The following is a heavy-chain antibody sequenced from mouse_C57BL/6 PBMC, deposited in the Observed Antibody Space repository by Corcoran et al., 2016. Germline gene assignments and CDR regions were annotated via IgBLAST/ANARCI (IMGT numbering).Heavy chain of an antibody. J-gene: IGHJ1*03. D-gene: IGHD2-5*01. Sequence: QVQLQPSGAELVKPGASVKLSCKASGYTFTEYTLHWVKPRSGQGLEWIGWFYTGSGSIKYNEKFKDKATLTADKSSSTVYMELSRLTSEDSAVYFGARHGAYYSKNWYFDVWGTGTTVTVSS. CDR1: GYTFTEYT. CDR3: ARHGAYYSKNWYFDV. CDR2: FYTGSGSI. V-gene: IGHV1-62-2*01.